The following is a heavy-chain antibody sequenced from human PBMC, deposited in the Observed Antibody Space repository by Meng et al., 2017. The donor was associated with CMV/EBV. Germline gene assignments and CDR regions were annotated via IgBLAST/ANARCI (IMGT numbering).Heavy chain of an antibody. J-gene: IGHJ1*01. CDR1: GYTFTSYG. V-gene: IGHV1-18*01. CDR2: ISAYNGNT. D-gene: IGHD2-2*01. CDR3: ARGRYCSSTSCSDFQH. Sequence: ASVKVSCKASGYTFTSYGISWVRQAPGQGLEWMGWISAYNGNTNYAQKLQGRVTMTTDTSTSTAYMELRSLRSDDTAVYYCARGRYCSSTSCSDFQHWGQGTLVTFSS.